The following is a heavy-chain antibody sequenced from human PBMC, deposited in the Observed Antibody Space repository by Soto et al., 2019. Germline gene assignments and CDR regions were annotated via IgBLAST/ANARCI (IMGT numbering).Heavy chain of an antibody. CDR1: GFTFSSYS. Sequence: VGSLRLSGAASGFTFSSYSMNWVRQAPGKGLEWVSSISSSSSYIYYADSVKGRFTISRDNAKNSLYLQMNSLRAEDTAVYYCARDGGDFWSGYYLDYWGQGTLVTVSS. V-gene: IGHV3-21*01. CDR3: ARDGGDFWSGYYLDY. J-gene: IGHJ4*02. CDR2: ISSSSSYI. D-gene: IGHD3-3*01.